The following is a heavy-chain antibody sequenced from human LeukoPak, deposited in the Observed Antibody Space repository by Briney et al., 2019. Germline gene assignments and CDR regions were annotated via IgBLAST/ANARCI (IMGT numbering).Heavy chain of an antibody. CDR1: GFTFSSYA. D-gene: IGHD3-9*01. V-gene: IGHV3-23*01. Sequence: PGGSLRLSCAASGFTFSSYAMSWVRQAPGKGLEWVSAISGSGGSTYYADSVKGRFTISRDNAKNSLYLQMNSLRAEDTALYYCAKGTYYDILTGRNWFDPWGQGTLVTVSS. CDR3: AKGTYYDILTGRNWFDP. CDR2: ISGSGGST. J-gene: IGHJ5*02.